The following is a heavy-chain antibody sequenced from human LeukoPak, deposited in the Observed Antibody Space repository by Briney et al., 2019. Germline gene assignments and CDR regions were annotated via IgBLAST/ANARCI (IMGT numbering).Heavy chain of an antibody. D-gene: IGHD2-2*01. CDR3: ARGEPRTNQLQGNWFDP. Sequence: PSETLSLTRTVSGGSLNSYYWSWIRPPAGKGLEWIGRIYTSGITNYNPSLQTRVTMSVDPSKNQFSLKLSSVTAADRAVYYCARGEPRTNQLQGNWFDPWGQGALVTVSS. CDR1: GGSLNSYY. V-gene: IGHV4-4*07. CDR2: IYTSGIT. J-gene: IGHJ5*02.